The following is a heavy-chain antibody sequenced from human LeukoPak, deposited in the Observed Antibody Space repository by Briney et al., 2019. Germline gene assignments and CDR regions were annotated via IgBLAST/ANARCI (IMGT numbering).Heavy chain of an antibody. V-gene: IGHV3-11*01. D-gene: IGHD4-17*01. CDR2: ISSSGSTI. CDR1: GFTVSDYY. J-gene: IGHJ4*02. CDR3: ARARYGDFKADY. Sequence: GGSLRRSGAASGFTVSDYYMSWIRQAPGNGLEGVSYISSSGSTIYYADSVKGRFTISRDNDKNSLYLQMNSLRAEDTAVYYCARARYGDFKADYWGQGTLVTVSS.